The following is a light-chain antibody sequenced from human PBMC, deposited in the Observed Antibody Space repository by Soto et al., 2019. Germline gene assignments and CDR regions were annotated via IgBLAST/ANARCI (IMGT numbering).Light chain of an antibody. V-gene: IGLV2-14*01. CDR3: SSYTSSSTVV. CDR2: DVS. J-gene: IGLJ2*01. CDR1: SSDVGGYKY. Sequence: QSALTQPASVSGSPGQSITISCTGTSSDVGGYKYVSWYQQHPGKAPKLMIYDVSNRPSGVSNRFSGSKSGNTASLTISGLQAEDEADYYFSSYTSSSTVVFGGGTKLTVL.